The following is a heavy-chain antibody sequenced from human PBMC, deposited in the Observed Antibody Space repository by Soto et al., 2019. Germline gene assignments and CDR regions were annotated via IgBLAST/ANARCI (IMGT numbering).Heavy chain of an antibody. V-gene: IGHV1-3*01. D-gene: IGHD3-16*02. Sequence: QVQLVQSGAEVKKPGASVRLSCKVSGRSLINFPLHWVGRTPGQRPEWMGRINVGDDKPKYSEKFQGRVIVSYDTSATTAYMELRALSSEDTAVYYCARAKYDYIWGSYHPFDQWAQGAQVTVAS. J-gene: IGHJ4*02. CDR3: ARAKYDYIWGSYHPFDQ. CDR2: INVGDDKP. CDR1: GRSLINFP.